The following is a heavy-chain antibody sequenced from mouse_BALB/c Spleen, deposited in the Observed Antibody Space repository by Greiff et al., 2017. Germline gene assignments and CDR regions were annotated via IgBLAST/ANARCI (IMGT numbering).Heavy chain of an antibody. V-gene: IGHV14-3*02. CDR3: ALCEYFDY. J-gene: IGHJ2*01. CDR2: IDPANGNT. Sequence: VQLQQSGAELVKPGASVKLSCTASGFNIKDTYMHWVKQRPEQGLEWIGRIDPANGNTKYDPKFQGKATITADTSSNTAYLQLSSLTTEDTAVYYCALCEYFDYWGQGTTLTVSS. CDR1: GFNIKDTY.